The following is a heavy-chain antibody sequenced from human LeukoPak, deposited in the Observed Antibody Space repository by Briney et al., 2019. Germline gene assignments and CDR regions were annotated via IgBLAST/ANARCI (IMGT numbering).Heavy chain of an antibody. J-gene: IGHJ3*02. CDR3: ARVANGAWAFDI. CDR2: IYYSGST. CDR1: GGSTSSYH. V-gene: IGHV4-59*01. D-gene: IGHD4-17*01. Sequence: SETLSLTCTVPGGSTSSYHRSWIRQPPGKGLGWIGYIYYSGSTNNNPSLKSRVTISADATKNQFSLKLGSVTAADTAVYYCARVANGAWAFDIWGQGTMVTVSS.